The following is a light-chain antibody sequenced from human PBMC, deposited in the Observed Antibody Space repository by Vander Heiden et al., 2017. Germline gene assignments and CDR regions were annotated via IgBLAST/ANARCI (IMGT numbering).Light chain of an antibody. CDR3: QQYYSYPLT. V-gene: IGKV1-8*01. CDR1: QGISSY. CDR2: AAA. J-gene: IGKJ4*01. Sequence: IRITQSPSSFSASTGDRVTITCRASQGISSYLAWYQQKPEKATKLLIYAAATLQSGVPSRFSGSGSGTDFTLTISCLQSEDVATYYCQQYYSYPLTFGGGTKVEIK.